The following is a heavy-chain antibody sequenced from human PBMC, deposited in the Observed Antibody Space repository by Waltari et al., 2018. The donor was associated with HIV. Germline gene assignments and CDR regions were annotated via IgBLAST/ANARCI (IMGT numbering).Heavy chain of an antibody. J-gene: IGHJ6*02. V-gene: IGHV4-61*02. D-gene: IGHD2-15*01. CDR1: GGSISSGSYY. Sequence: QVQLQESGPGLVKLLQTLSLTCTVSGGSISSGSYYWNWIRQPAGKGLEWIGRIYPSGSTNYNPSRKSRVTISVDTAKNQFSLKLSSVTAADTAVYYCARVFCSGGSCYGDGRYGMDVWGQGTTVTVSS. CDR2: IYPSGST. CDR3: ARVFCSGGSCYGDGRYGMDV.